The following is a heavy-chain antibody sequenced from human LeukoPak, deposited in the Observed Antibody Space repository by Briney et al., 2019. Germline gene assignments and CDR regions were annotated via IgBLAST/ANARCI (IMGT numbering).Heavy chain of an antibody. CDR2: TYYRSKYFN. J-gene: IGHJ3*02. CDR3: ARASRWWADAFDI. D-gene: IGHD2-15*01. Sequence: SQTLSLTCAISGDSVSSNTAAWNWIRQSPSRGLEWLGRTYYRSKYFNDYAVSVKSRITIIPDTSKSQFSLQLTSVTPEDTAVYYCARASRWWADAFDIWGQGTMVTVSS. V-gene: IGHV6-1*01. CDR1: GDSVSSNTAA.